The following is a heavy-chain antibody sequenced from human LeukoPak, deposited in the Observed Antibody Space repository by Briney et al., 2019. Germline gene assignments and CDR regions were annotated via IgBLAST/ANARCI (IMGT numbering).Heavy chain of an antibody. Sequence: GGSLILSCAASGFTFSSYEMNWVRQAPGEGLEWVSYIDSSGSSIHYADSVKGRFTISRDNAKNSLYLQMNSLRAEDTAVYHCARTKEMATISYFDSWGQGTLVTVSS. V-gene: IGHV3-48*03. J-gene: IGHJ4*02. CDR1: GFTFSSYE. CDR3: ARTKEMATISYFDS. D-gene: IGHD5-24*01. CDR2: IDSSGSSI.